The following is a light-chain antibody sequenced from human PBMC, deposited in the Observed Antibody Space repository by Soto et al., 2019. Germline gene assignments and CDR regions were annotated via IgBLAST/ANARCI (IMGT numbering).Light chain of an antibody. Sequence: EIVMTQSPATLSVSPGERATLSCRASQNVSSNLAWYQQKPGQAPRLLIYGASTRATGIPARFSGSGSGTEFTVTISSLQSEDFAVYYCQQYKNWPRGTFGQGTKLEIK. J-gene: IGKJ2*02. V-gene: IGKV3-15*01. CDR2: GAS. CDR1: QNVSSN. CDR3: QQYKNWPRGT.